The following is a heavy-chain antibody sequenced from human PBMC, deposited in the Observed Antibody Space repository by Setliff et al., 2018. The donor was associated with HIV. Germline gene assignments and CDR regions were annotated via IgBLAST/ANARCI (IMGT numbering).Heavy chain of an antibody. J-gene: IGHJ4*02. CDR3: AGAGDPGSPPLDY. V-gene: IGHV1-2*02. CDR2: IDPKSGGT. D-gene: IGHD1-26*01. Sequence: ASVKVACKTSGYTFTGYFIHWVRQAPGQGLEWMGWIDPKSGGTKFAQKFQGRVTMTRDTSISTAYVEVIRLRSADTAVYFCAGAGDPGSPPLDYWGQGTLVTVSS. CDR1: GYTFTGYF.